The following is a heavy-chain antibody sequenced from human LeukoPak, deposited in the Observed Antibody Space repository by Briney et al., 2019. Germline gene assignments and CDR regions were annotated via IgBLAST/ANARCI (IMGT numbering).Heavy chain of an antibody. D-gene: IGHD1-26*01. CDR2: ITASGTAM. J-gene: IGHJ4*02. CDR3: ASSGSYRFDY. V-gene: IGHV3-48*02. CDR1: GFTFNNAW. Sequence: GGSLRLSCAASGFTFNNAWMNWVRQAPGKGLEWVSHITASGTAMFYADSVKGRFTISRDNAKNSLYLQMNSLRDEDTAVYYCASSGSYRFDYWGQGTLVTVSS.